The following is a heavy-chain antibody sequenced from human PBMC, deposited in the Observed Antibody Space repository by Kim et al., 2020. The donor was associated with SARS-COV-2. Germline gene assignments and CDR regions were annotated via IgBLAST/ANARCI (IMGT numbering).Heavy chain of an antibody. D-gene: IGHD3-10*01. CDR1: GFTFRSYG. V-gene: IGHV3-33*06. J-gene: IGHJ3*02. CDR2: IWYDGSNK. Sequence: GGSLRLSCAASGFTFRSYGMHWVRQAPGKGLEWVAVIWYDGSNKYYADSVKGRFTISRDNSKNTLYLQMNSLRAEDTAVYYCAKLRTLWFGVDAFDIWGQGTMVTVSS. CDR3: AKLRTLWFGVDAFDI.